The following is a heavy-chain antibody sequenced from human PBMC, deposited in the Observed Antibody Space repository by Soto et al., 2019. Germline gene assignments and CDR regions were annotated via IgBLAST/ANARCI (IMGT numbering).Heavy chain of an antibody. J-gene: IGHJ4*02. V-gene: IGHV1-69*01. Sequence: QVQLVQSGAEVKKPGSSVKVSCKASGGTFSSYAISWVRQAPGQGLEWMGGINPIFGTANYAQKFQGRVTITADESTSTGYRELSSLSAEDTAVYYCARESGDCGGDCYSHYFDYWGQGTLVTVSS. CDR1: GGTFSSYA. CDR3: ARESGDCGGDCYSHYFDY. CDR2: INPIFGTA. D-gene: IGHD2-21*02.